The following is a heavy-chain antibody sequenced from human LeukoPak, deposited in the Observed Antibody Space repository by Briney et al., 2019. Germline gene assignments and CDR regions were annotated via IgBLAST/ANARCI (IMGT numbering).Heavy chain of an antibody. CDR3: ASYIAVAGAFGY. D-gene: IGHD6-19*01. Sequence: TGGPLRFSGAASGFTSSSYSINWVGKAPGKGLRWVSYISSSSSSTIYYADSVKGRFTISRDNAKNSLYLQMNSLRDEDTAVYYCASYIAVAGAFGYWGQGTLVTVSS. J-gene: IGHJ4*02. CDR2: ISSSSSSTI. V-gene: IGHV3-48*02. CDR1: GFTSSSYS.